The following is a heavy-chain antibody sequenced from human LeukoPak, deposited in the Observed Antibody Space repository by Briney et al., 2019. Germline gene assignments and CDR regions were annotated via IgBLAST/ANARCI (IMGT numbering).Heavy chain of an antibody. V-gene: IGHV3-30-3*01. CDR1: GFIFSSFA. D-gene: IGHD5-12*01. CDR3: AKGFGADDGYDYILHF. Sequence: RGSPRLSCTASGFIFSSFAMHWVRQAPGKGLEWVAVISNDGGHKHYTDSVKGRFTVSRDNSRNTLYLQMNSLRGEDAAVYFCAKGFGADDGYDYILHFWGQGALVTVSS. J-gene: IGHJ4*02. CDR2: ISNDGGHK.